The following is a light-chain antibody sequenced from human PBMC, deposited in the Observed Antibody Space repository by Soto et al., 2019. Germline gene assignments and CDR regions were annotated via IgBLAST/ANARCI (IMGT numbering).Light chain of an antibody. J-gene: IGKJ1*01. CDR1: QSVSSSD. CDR3: QQYGSSLWT. CDR2: GAS. Sequence: EIVLTQSPGTLSLSPGERATLSCRASQSVSSSDLAWYQQKFGQAPRLLIYGASSRAPGIPDRFSGSASGTDFTLTISRLEPEDVAVYYCQQYGSSLWTFGKGTKVEIK. V-gene: IGKV3-20*01.